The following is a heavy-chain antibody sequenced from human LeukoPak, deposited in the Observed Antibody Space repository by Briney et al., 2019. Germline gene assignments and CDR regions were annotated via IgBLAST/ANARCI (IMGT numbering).Heavy chain of an antibody. CDR1: GYTFTSYA. CDR2: ISGYNGNT. D-gene: IGHD5-18*01. Sequence: ASVKVSCKASGYTFTSYAISWVRQAPGQGLEWMGWISGYNGNTKYAQKFQGRVTMTTDTSTSTAYMELRSVRSDDTAVYYCARGCSYGSDYYYGMDVWGQGTTVTVSS. CDR3: ARGCSYGSDYYYGMDV. J-gene: IGHJ6*02. V-gene: IGHV1-18*01.